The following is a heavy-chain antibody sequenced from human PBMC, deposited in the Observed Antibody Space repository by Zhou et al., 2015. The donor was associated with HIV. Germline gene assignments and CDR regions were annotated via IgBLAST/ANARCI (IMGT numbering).Heavy chain of an antibody. CDR2: INPSGGST. J-gene: IGHJ3*02. CDR3: ASRYDTKTPGAFDI. CDR1: GGTFSSYA. V-gene: IGHV1-46*01. D-gene: IGHD3-22*01. Sequence: QVQLVQSGAEVKKPGSSVKVSCKASGGTFSSYAISWVRQAPGQGLEWMGIINPSGGSTSYAQKFQGRVTMTRDTSTSTVYMELSSLRSEDTAVYYCASRYDTKTPGAFDIWGQGTMVTVSS.